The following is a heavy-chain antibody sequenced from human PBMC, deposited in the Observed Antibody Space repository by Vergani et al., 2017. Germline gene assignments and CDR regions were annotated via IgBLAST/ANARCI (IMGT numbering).Heavy chain of an antibody. CDR3: ARDRDTAMVFYYYYGMDV. V-gene: IGHV3-7*01. J-gene: IGHJ6*02. Sequence: EVQLVESGGGLVQPGGSLRLSCAASGFTFSSYWMSWVRQAPGKGLEWVANIKQDGSEKYYVDSVKGRFTISRDNAKNSLYLQMNSLRAEDTAVYYCARDRDTAMVFYYYYGMDVWGQGTTVTVSS. CDR2: IKQDGSEK. D-gene: IGHD5-18*01. CDR1: GFTFSSYW.